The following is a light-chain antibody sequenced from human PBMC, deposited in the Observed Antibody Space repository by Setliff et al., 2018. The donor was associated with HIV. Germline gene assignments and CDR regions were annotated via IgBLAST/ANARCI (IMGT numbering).Light chain of an antibody. CDR2: DVS. CDR1: SSDVGGYIY. J-gene: IGLJ1*01. Sequence: QSALAQPASVSGSPGQSITISCTGTSSDVGGYIYVSWYQHHPGKAPKLMIYDVSKRPSGVPDRFSGSKSGNTASLTISGLQAEDEADYYCCSYAGSYTHYVFGTGTKVTVL. CDR3: CSYAGSYTHYV. V-gene: IGLV2-11*01.